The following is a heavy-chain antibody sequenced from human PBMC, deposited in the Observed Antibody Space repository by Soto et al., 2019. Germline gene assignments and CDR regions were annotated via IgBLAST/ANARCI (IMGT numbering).Heavy chain of an antibody. CDR3: AKDRPVKARSGSLSS. J-gene: IGHJ5*02. D-gene: IGHD1-26*01. CDR2: ISYDGSNK. Sequence: QVQLVESGGGVVQPGRSLRLSCAASGLTFSNYAMHWVRQAPGKGLEWVAFISYDGSNKHYADSVKGRFSISRDSSKNTRYLQMNSLRAEDTAVYYCAKDRPVKARSGSLSSWGQGTLVTVSS. CDR1: GLTFSNYA. V-gene: IGHV3-30*18.